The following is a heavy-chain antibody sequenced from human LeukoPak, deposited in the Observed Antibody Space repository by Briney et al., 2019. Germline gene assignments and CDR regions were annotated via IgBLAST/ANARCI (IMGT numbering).Heavy chain of an antibody. V-gene: IGHV4-59*01. Sequence: SETLSLTCTVSGGSISTYYWSWIRQPPGEGLEWIGYIYNSGSTNYNPSLKSRVTISVDTSKNQFSLKLSSVTAADTAVYYCARGLAAVDDYFDYWGQGTLVTVFS. J-gene: IGHJ4*02. CDR1: GGSISTYY. CDR3: ARGLAAVDDYFDY. CDR2: IYNSGST. D-gene: IGHD6-13*01.